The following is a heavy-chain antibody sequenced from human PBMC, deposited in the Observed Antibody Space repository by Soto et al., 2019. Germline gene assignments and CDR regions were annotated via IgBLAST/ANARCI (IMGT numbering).Heavy chain of an antibody. CDR3: ARSIAARPEYYFDY. Sequence: SGPTLVNPTQTLTLTCTFSGFSLSTSGMCVSWIRQPPGKALEWLALIDWDDDKYYSTSLKTRLTISKDTSKNQVVLTMTNMDPVDTATYYCARSIAARPEYYFDYWGQGTLVTVSS. CDR1: GFSLSTSGMC. V-gene: IGHV2-70*01. J-gene: IGHJ4*02. D-gene: IGHD6-6*01. CDR2: IDWDDDK.